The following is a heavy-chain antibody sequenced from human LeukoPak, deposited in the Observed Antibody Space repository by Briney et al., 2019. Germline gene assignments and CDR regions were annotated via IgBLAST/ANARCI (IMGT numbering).Heavy chain of an antibody. D-gene: IGHD6-13*01. Sequence: PSETLSLTCTLSARSISNYYRSWIRQPPGKWMEWIGFIYYSGPTHYTPSLKGRVTLSVDTSKNQFSLRLSSVTAADTAVYYCARHHMQPPHYFYYWGQGTLVPVSS. CDR1: ARSISNYY. J-gene: IGHJ4*02. CDR2: IYYSGPT. V-gene: IGHV4-59*08. CDR3: ARHHMQPPHYFYY.